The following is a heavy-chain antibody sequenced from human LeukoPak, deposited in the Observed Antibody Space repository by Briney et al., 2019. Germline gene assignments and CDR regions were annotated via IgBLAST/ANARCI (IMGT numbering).Heavy chain of an antibody. CDR3: ARDPYFAHADY. CDR2: INPSGSST. CDR1: GYTFTGYY. Sequence: ASVKVSCKASGYTFTGYYMHWVRQAPGQGLEWLGLINPSGSSTLYAQKFQGRVTMTRDMSTTTDYMELSSLRSEDTAVYYCARDPYFAHADYWGQGTLVTVSS. J-gene: IGHJ4*02. V-gene: IGHV1-46*01. D-gene: IGHD3-9*01.